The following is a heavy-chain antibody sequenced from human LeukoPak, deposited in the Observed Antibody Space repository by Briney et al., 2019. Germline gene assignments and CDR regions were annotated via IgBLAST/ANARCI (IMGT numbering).Heavy chain of an antibody. Sequence: PGGSLRLSCAASGFTFSSYAMHGGRQAPGKGLEWVAVISYDGSNKYYADSVKGRFTISRDNSKNTLYLQMSSLRAEDTAVYCSVRGPDYWGQGTLVTVSS. CDR1: GFTFSSYA. J-gene: IGHJ4*02. CDR3: VRGPDY. CDR2: ISYDGSNK. D-gene: IGHD3-10*01. V-gene: IGHV3-30*04.